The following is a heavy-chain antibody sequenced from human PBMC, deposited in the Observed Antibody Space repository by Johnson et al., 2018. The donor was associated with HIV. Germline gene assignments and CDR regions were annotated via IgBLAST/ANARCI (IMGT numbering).Heavy chain of an antibody. D-gene: IGHD2-2*01. CDR2: IKQDGSEK. Sequence: VQLVESGGGLVQPGGSLRLSCAASGFTFSSYWMSWVRQAPGKGLEWVANIKQDGSEKYYVDSVKGRFTISRDNAKNSLYLQMNSLRAEDTAVYYFARGGDCSSTSCYVYAFDIWGQGTMVTVSS. J-gene: IGHJ3*02. CDR1: GFTFSSYW. V-gene: IGHV3-7*01. CDR3: ARGGDCSSTSCYVYAFDI.